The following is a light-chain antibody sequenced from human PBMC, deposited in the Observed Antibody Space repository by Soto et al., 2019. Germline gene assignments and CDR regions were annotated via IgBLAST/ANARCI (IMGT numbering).Light chain of an antibody. CDR2: NVN. Sequence: QSVLTQPPSASGSPGQAVTIACTGTSRDIGGYDFVSWYQVRPGEAPQLIIYNVNGRPSGVPRRFSGSKSGNTASLTVSGLQAVDEADYYCSSYSSNGSLIFGPGTKVTVL. V-gene: IGLV2-8*01. J-gene: IGLJ1*01. CDR3: SSYSSNGSLI. CDR1: SRDIGGYDF.